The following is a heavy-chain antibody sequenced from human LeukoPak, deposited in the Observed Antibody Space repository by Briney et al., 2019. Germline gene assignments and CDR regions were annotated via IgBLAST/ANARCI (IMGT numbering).Heavy chain of an antibody. CDR3: TRDWSGGGIAVASGY. V-gene: IGHV3-9*01. CDR2: ISWNSGSI. CDR1: GFTFDDYA. J-gene: IGHJ4*02. Sequence: GRSLRLSCAASGFTFDDYAMHWVRQAPGKGLEWVSGISWNSGSIGYADSVKGRFTISRDNAKNSLYLQMNSLRAEDTATYYCTRDWSGGGIAVASGYWGQGTLVTVSS. D-gene: IGHD6-19*01.